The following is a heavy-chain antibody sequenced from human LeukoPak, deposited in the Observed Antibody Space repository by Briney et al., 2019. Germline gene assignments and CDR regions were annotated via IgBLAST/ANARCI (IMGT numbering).Heavy chain of an antibody. CDR3: ARRYGSGTQWRYYYYYMDV. D-gene: IGHD3-10*01. CDR2: IYPGDSDT. Sequence: GESLKISCKGSGYSFTSYWIGWVRQMPGKGLEWMGIIYPGDSDTRYSPSFQGQVTISADKSISTAYLQWSSLKASDTAMYYCARRYGSGTQWRYYYYYMDVWGKGTTVTVSS. CDR1: GYSFTSYW. J-gene: IGHJ6*03. V-gene: IGHV5-51*01.